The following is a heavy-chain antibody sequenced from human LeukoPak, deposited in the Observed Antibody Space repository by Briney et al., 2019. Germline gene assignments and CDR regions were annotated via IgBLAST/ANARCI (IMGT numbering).Heavy chain of an antibody. CDR3: AKVVVTYYFDY. CDR2: ISGSGGTT. V-gene: IGHV3-23*01. CDR1: GFTFNNYA. J-gene: IGHJ4*02. D-gene: IGHD2-21*02. Sequence: PGGSLRLSCAASGFTFNNYAMNWVRQAPGKGLEWASVISGSGGTTYYAGSVKGRFTISRDSSKNTLYLQMNSLRAEDTAVYYCAKVVVTYYFDYWGQGTLVTVSS.